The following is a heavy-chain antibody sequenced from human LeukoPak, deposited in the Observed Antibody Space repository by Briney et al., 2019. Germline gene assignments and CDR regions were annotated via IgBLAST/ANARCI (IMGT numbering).Heavy chain of an antibody. CDR1: GYSISSGYY. V-gene: IGHV4-38-2*02. Sequence: SETLSLTCTVSGYSISSGYYWGWIGQPPGKGREGIGEINHSVRTNYNPSLKSRVTISVDTSKKQFSLNLSSVTAANTAVYYCARGPRGYYGSGSYYNPLRFDYWGQGTLVTVSS. CDR2: INHSVRT. D-gene: IGHD3-10*01. CDR3: ARGPRGYYGSGSYYNPLRFDY. J-gene: IGHJ4*02.